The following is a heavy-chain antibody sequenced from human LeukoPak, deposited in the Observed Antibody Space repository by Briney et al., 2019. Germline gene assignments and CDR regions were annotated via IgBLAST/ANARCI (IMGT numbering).Heavy chain of an antibody. CDR1: GYTFTSYY. Sequence: ASVKVSCKASGYTFTSYYIHWVRQAPGQGLEWMGIINPSGGSTSYAQKFQGRVTVTRDMSTSTVYMELSSLRSEDTAVYYCARGRAVTTVWSFYYYYMDVWGKGTTVTVSS. D-gene: IGHD4-17*01. CDR3: ARGRAVTTVWSFYYYYMDV. J-gene: IGHJ6*03. CDR2: INPSGGST. V-gene: IGHV1-46*01.